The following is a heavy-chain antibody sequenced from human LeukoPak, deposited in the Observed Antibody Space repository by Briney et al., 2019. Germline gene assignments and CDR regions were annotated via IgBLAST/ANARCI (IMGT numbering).Heavy chain of an antibody. Sequence: ASVKVSRKVSGYTLTELSMHWVRQAPGQGLEWMGWINPNSDDTKYAQRFQGRVTMTRDTSISTAYMELSRLRSDDTAVYYCARDPPGVLLWFGEYYYYMDVWGRGTTVTISS. CDR2: INPNSDDT. J-gene: IGHJ6*03. D-gene: IGHD3-10*01. CDR1: GYTLTELS. CDR3: ARDPPGVLLWFGEYYYYMDV. V-gene: IGHV1-2*02.